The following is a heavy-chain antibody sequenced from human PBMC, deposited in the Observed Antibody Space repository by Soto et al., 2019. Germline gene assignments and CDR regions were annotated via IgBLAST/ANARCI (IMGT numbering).Heavy chain of an antibody. Sequence: SETLSLTCTVSGGSISSGGYYWSWIRQHPGKGLEWIGYIYYSGSTYYNPSLKSRVTISVDTSKNQFSLKLSSVTAADTAVYYCARGTARTHAFDIWGQGTMVTVSS. CDR2: IYYSGST. CDR1: GGSISSGGYY. V-gene: IGHV4-31*03. CDR3: ARGTARTHAFDI. D-gene: IGHD6-6*01. J-gene: IGHJ3*02.